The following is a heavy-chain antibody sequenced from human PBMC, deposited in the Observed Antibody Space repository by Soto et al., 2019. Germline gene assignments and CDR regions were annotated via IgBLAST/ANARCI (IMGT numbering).Heavy chain of an antibody. D-gene: IGHD1-1*01. CDR3: ATDLGRLEPSPNYYGMDV. J-gene: IGHJ6*02. Sequence: QVQLVQSRAEVKKPGASVKVSCKVSGYTLTELSMHWVRQAPGKGLEWMGGFDPEDGETIYAQKFQGRVTMTEDTSTDTAYMELSSLRSEDTAVYYCATDLGRLEPSPNYYGMDVWGQGTTVTVSS. V-gene: IGHV1-24*01. CDR1: GYTLTELS. CDR2: FDPEDGET.